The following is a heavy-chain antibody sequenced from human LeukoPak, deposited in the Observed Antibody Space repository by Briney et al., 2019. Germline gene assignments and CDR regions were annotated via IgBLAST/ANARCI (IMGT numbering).Heavy chain of an antibody. CDR2: SSGSGSST. D-gene: IGHD3-16*02. Sequence: GGSLRLSCAVSGFTFSSYGMNWVRRAPGKGLEWVSGSSGSGSSTYYADSVKGRFTISRDNSKNTLYLQMNSLRAEDTAVYYCAKTSSYPPTYYFDYWGQGSLVTVSS. CDR1: GFTFSSYG. CDR3: AKTSSYPPTYYFDY. J-gene: IGHJ4*02. V-gene: IGHV3-23*01.